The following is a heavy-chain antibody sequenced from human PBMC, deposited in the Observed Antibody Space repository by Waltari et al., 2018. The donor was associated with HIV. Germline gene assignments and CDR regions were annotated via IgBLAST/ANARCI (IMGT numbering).Heavy chain of an antibody. CDR3: ATGVRYYGP. CDR1: NFSVSGKH. Sequence: AESGGRLIQPGGSLGLSCTASNFSVSGKHVTWIRQAPGGSLGLVAVIYPDDTTHYADSVSGRFTISRAKSRTTVLLLMNGLFVDDTATYFCATGVRYYGPWGQGTRVTVSS. J-gene: IGHJ5*02. CDR2: IYPDDTT. V-gene: IGHV3-53*01. D-gene: IGHD3-10*01.